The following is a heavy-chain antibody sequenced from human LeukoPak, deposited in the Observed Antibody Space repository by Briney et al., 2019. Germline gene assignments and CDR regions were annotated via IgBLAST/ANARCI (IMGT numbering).Heavy chain of an antibody. CDR3: AKDDRGNEAPFDY. Sequence: GSLRLSCAASGFTFSSYDMHWVRQAPGKGLEWVAVISYDGTNKYYADSVKGRFTISRDNSKNTLHLQMNSLRAEDTAVYYCAKDDRGNEAPFDYWGQGTLVTVSS. CDR2: ISYDGTNK. J-gene: IGHJ4*02. CDR1: GFTFSSYD. V-gene: IGHV3-30*18.